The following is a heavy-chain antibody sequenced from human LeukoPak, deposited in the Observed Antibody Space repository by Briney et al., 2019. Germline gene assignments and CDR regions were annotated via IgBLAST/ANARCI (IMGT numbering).Heavy chain of an antibody. Sequence: GGSLRLSCVASGFTIHDYPMHWVRQAPGKGLEWVGRIKSRTDGGTTDYAAPVKGRFTISRDDSKNTLYLQMNSLKTEDTAVYYCTTDFSGHYYGSGSYYSLLDVWGQGTTVTVSS. CDR1: GFTIHDYP. V-gene: IGHV3-15*01. CDR2: IKSRTDGGTT. D-gene: IGHD3-10*01. J-gene: IGHJ6*02. CDR3: TTDFSGHYYGSGSYYSLLDV.